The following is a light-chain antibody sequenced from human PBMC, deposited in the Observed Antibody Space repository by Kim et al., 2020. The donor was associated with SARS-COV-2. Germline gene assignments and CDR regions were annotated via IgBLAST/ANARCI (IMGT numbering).Light chain of an antibody. J-gene: IGKJ5*01. CDR1: QRITGY. V-gene: IGKV1-39*01. CDR3: QQSHTTPIT. CDR2: AAS. Sequence: DIQMTQSPSSLSAFIGDRVTITCRSSQRITGYLHWYQQKPGKAPSLLIYAASSLQGGVPPRFSGSGSGTEFTLTISGLQPDDFATYYCQQSHTTPITFGQVTRLEIK.